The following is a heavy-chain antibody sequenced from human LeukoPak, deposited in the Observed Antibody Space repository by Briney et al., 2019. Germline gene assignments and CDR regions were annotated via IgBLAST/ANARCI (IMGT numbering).Heavy chain of an antibody. V-gene: IGHV3-74*01. J-gene: IGHJ6*02. Sequence: GGSLRLSCAASGFTFSTYWMHWVRQAPGKGPVWVSRINSDGSSTTYADSVKGRLTISRDNAKSTLYLQMNSLRAEDTAVYYCARSYGMDVWGQGTTVTVSS. CDR3: ARSYGMDV. CDR1: GFTFSTYW. CDR2: INSDGSST.